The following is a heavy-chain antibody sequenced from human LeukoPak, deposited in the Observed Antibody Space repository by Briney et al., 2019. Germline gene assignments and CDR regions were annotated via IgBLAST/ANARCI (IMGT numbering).Heavy chain of an antibody. CDR2: IRYDGSNK. CDR3: AKVQVPITMVRGVTQTTDY. D-gene: IGHD3-10*01. CDR1: GFTFSSYG. J-gene: IGHJ4*02. Sequence: GGSLRLSCAASGFTFSSYGMHWVRQAPGKGLEWVAFIRYDGSNKYYADSVKGRFTISRDNSKNTLYLQMNSLRAEDTAVYYCAKVQVPITMVRGVTQTTDYWGQGTLVTVSS. V-gene: IGHV3-30*02.